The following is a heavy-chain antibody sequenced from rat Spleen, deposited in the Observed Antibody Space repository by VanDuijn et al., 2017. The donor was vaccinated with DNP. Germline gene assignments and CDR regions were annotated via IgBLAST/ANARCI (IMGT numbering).Heavy chain of an antibody. V-gene: IGHV5S23*01. CDR2: ISSSGSRT. Sequence: EVQLVESGGGLVQPGRSLKLSCAASGFTFSNYYMAWVRQNTRKGLECVATISSSGSRTYYPDSAKGRFTISRDNEKGSLYLEMNSLGSEDTATYYCARRIPGYNSWFFDFWGPGTMVAVSS. J-gene: IGHJ1*01. D-gene: IGHD1-4*01. CDR1: GFTFSNYY. CDR3: ARRIPGYNSWFFDF.